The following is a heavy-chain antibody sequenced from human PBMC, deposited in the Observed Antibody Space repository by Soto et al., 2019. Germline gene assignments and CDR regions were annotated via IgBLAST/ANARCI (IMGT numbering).Heavy chain of an antibody. CDR1: RFTFSSYA. D-gene: IGHD3-22*01. CDR3: AKENYDSSGSNFDY. Sequence: GGSLRLSCAASRFTFSSYAMTWVRQAPGKGLEWVSAISGSGGSTDYADSVKGRFTISRDNSRNTLYLQMNSLRAEDTAVYYCAKENYDSSGSNFDYWGQGTLVTVSS. J-gene: IGHJ4*02. V-gene: IGHV3-23*01. CDR2: ISGSGGST.